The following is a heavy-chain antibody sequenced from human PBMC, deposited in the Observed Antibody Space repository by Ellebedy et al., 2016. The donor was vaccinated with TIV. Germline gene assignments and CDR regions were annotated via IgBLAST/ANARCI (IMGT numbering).Heavy chain of an antibody. CDR3: ERHKTPDSGSYGCFGY. CDR1: GYTFNSYD. Sequence: AASVKVSCKASGYTFNSYDVNWVRQATGQGLEWMGWMNPNSGNTGYAQKFRGRVTMTRNTSISTAYMELNSLRAEDTAVYYCERHKTPDSGSYGCFGYWGQGTLVTVSS. D-gene: IGHD1-26*01. J-gene: IGHJ4*02. CDR2: MNPNSGNT. V-gene: IGHV1-8*01.